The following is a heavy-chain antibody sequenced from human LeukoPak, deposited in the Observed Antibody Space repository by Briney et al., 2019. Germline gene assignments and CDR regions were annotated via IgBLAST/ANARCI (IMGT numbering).Heavy chain of an antibody. CDR3: ARVRVRTNYYYYMDV. CDR2: INHSGST. D-gene: IGHD1/OR15-1a*01. CDR1: GGSFSGYY. J-gene: IGHJ6*03. Sequence: PSETQSLTCAVYGGSFSGYYWSWIRQPPGKGLEWIGEINHSGSTNYNPSLKSRVTISVDTSKNQFSLKLSSVTAADTAVYYCARVRVRTNYYYYMDVWGKGTTVTVSS. V-gene: IGHV4-34*01.